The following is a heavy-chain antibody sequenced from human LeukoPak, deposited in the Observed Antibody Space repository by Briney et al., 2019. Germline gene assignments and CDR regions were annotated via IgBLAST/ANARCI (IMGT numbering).Heavy chain of an antibody. Sequence: ASVKVSCKASGGTFSSNGISWVRQAPGQGLEWMGGIIPIFGTANYAQKFQGRVTITTDESTSAAYMELSSLRSEDTAVYYCARGEGYCSSTTCYSYFDYWGQGTLVTVSS. CDR3: ARGEGYCSSTTCYSYFDY. V-gene: IGHV1-69*05. D-gene: IGHD2-2*01. CDR1: GGTFSSNG. CDR2: IIPIFGTA. J-gene: IGHJ4*02.